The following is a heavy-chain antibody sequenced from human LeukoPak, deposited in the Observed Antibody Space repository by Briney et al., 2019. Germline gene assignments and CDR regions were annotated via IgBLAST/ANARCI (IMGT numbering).Heavy chain of an antibody. J-gene: IGHJ4*02. V-gene: IGHV4-39*01. CDR2: IYYSGGT. Sequence: PSETLSLTCTVSGGSFSSSTYYWGWIRQPPGKGLEWIGSIYYSGGTYYNQSLKSRVTISVDTSKNQFSLKLTSVTAADTAVYYCARHYYDTSGYYPWYFDCWGQGTLVTVSS. D-gene: IGHD3-22*01. CDR1: GGSFSSSTYY. CDR3: ARHYYDTSGYYPWYFDC.